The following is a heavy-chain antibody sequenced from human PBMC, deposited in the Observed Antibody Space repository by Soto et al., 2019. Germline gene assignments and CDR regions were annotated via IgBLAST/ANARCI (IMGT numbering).Heavy chain of an antibody. J-gene: IGHJ4*02. CDR2: INAGNGHT. CDR1: KYTCTTYA. CDR3: ARGERYYYDSSGYFGFDY. Sequence: ASVKVSCKASKYTCTTYAIDWVRQAPGQRLEWMGWINAGNGHTKYSQKFQARVTITRDTSASTAYMELSSLRSEDTAVYYCARGERYYYDSSGYFGFDYWGQGTLVTVSS. D-gene: IGHD3-22*01. V-gene: IGHV1-3*01.